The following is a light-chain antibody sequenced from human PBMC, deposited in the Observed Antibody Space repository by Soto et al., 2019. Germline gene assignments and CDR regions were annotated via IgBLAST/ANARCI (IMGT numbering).Light chain of an antibody. CDR1: ENIFKF. V-gene: IGKV1-5*01. J-gene: IGKJ4*01. CDR2: AAS. CDR3: QHYNSQPIT. Sequence: DILLTQSPATLSASVGDRITITCRASENIFKFLAWYQQRSGSAPRLLIYAASDLERGVPSRFSGSGSGTEFTLTIDNLQPNDSATYFCQHYNSQPITFGGGTHVDVK.